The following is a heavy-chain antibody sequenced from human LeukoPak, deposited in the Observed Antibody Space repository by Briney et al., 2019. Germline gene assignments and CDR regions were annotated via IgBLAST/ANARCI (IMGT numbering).Heavy chain of an antibody. CDR3: AREGQRGYGLNWFDP. J-gene: IGHJ5*02. V-gene: IGHV4-59*01. CDR1: GGSISSYY. Sequence: SETLSLTCTVSGGSISSYYWSWIRQPPGKGLEWIGYIYYSGSTNYNPSLKSRVTISVDTSKNQFSLKLSSVTAADTAVYYCAREGQRGYGLNWFDPWGQGTLVTVSS. D-gene: IGHD6-25*01. CDR2: IYYSGST.